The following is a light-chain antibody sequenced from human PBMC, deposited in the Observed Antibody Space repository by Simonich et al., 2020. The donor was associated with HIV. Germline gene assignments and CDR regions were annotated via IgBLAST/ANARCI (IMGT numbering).Light chain of an antibody. CDR1: SGSIASNY. Sequence: NFMLTQSHSVSESPGKTVTISCTRSSGSIASNYVQWYQQRPGSAPTTVIYEDNQRPSGVPDRVSGSIDSSSNSASLIISGLKTEDEADYYCQSYDSSNQGVFGGGTKLTVL. CDR3: QSYDSSNQGV. J-gene: IGLJ3*02. V-gene: IGLV6-57*03. CDR2: EDN.